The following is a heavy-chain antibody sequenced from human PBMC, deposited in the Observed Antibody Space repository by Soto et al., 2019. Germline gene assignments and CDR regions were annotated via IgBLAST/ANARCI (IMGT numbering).Heavy chain of an antibody. Sequence: SETLSLTCTVSGGSISSYYWSWIRQPPGKGLEWIGYIYYSGSTNYNPSLKSRVTISVDTSKNQFSLKLSSVTAADTAVYYCATDLRRLLTPWRDYYFDYWGQGTLVTVSS. CDR3: ATDLRRLLTPWRDYYFDY. CDR2: IYYSGST. CDR1: GGSISSYY. V-gene: IGHV4-59*01. J-gene: IGHJ4*02. D-gene: IGHD3-22*01.